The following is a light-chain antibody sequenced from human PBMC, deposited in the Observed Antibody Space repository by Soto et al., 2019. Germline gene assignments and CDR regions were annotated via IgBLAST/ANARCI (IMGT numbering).Light chain of an antibody. V-gene: IGLV2-14*01. Sequence: QSALTQPASVSGSPGQTITISCTGTSSDIGGYNAVSWYQHHPGKAPKLIIYEVTHRPAGISDRFSASKSGNTASLTISGLQAEDEADYYCNSFRVTPLSEFGTGTKLNVL. J-gene: IGLJ1*01. CDR1: SSDIGGYNA. CDR3: NSFRVTPLSE. CDR2: EVT.